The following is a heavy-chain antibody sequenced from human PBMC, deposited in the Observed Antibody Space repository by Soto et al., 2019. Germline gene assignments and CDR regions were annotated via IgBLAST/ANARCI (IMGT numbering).Heavy chain of an antibody. CDR3: ARGQRFSDWFDP. J-gene: IGHJ5*02. CDR1: VGAINSYD. D-gene: IGHD3-3*01. V-gene: IGHV4-4*07. CDR2: IYSSGST. Sequence: SETLSLTCTVSVGAINSYDWTWIRQRAGKGLEWIGRIYSSGSTKYNPSLQSRVTMSLDTSKNQFSLRLTSVTAADTAVYYCARGQRFSDWFDPWGQGTLVTVS.